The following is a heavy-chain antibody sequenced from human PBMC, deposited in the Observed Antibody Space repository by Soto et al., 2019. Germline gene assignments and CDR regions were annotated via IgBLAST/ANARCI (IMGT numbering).Heavy chain of an antibody. J-gene: IGHJ6*01. V-gene: IGHV3-33*01. CDR3: ARATRTARESDMDV. D-gene: IGHD6-6*01. CDR1: GFIFSNFG. CDR2: VWYDGSNG. Sequence: PGGSLRLSCSASGFIFSNFGMHWVRQAPGKGLEWVAGVWYDGSNGVSADSVKGRFTISRDNSKNTLYLQMTSLRAEDTAVYYCARATRTARESDMDVRRQGTTVTV.